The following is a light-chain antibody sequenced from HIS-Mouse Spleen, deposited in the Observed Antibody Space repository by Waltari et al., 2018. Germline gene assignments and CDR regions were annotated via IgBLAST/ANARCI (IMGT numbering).Light chain of an antibody. Sequence: QSALTQPPSASGSPGQSVTISCPGTSLDVGGYNYVSWYQQHPGKAPKLMIYEVSKRPSGVPDRFSGSKSGNTASLTVSGLQAEDEADYYCSSYAGSNNFVVFGGGTKLTVL. V-gene: IGLV2-8*01. CDR3: SSYAGSNNFVV. CDR2: EVS. CDR1: SLDVGGYNY. J-gene: IGLJ2*01.